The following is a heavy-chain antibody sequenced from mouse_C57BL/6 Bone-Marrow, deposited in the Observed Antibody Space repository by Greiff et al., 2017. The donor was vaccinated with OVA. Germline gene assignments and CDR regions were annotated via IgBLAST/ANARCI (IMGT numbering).Heavy chain of an antibody. D-gene: IGHD4-1*01. V-gene: IGHV1-50*01. CDR3: LTGNFDY. CDR2: IDPSDSYT. Sequence: VQLQQPGAELVKPGASVKLSCKASGYTFTSYWMQWVKQRPGQGLEWIGEIDPSDSYTNNNQKFKGKATLTVDTSSSTAYMQLSSLTSEDSAVYYCLTGNFDYWGQGTTLTVSS. CDR1: GYTFTSYW. J-gene: IGHJ2*01.